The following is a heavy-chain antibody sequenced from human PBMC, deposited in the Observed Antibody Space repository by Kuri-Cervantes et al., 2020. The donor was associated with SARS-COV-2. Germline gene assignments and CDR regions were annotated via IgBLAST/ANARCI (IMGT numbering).Heavy chain of an antibody. CDR3: ARVAGEGPIYYYYMDV. V-gene: IGHV3-30*02. CDR2: IRYDGSNK. CDR1: GFTFSSYG. J-gene: IGHJ6*03. Sequence: GGSLRLSCAASGFTFSSYGMHWVRQAPGKGLEWVAFIRYDGSNKYYADSVKGRFTISKESGENSLYLHINSLRGDDTAVYYCARVAGEGPIYYYYMDVWGKGTTVTVSS. D-gene: IGHD2-21*01.